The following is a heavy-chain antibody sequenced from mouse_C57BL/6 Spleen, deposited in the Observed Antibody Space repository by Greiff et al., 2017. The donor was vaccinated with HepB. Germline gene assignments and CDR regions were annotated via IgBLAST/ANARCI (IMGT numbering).Heavy chain of an antibody. CDR2: IYPRSGNT. CDR1: GYTFTSYG. J-gene: IGHJ2*01. CDR3: ARGGGPSRPYFDY. Sequence: QVHVKQSGAELARPGASVKLSCKASGYTFTSYGISWVKQRTGQGLEWIGEIYPRSGNTYYNEKFKGKATLTADKSSSTAYMELRSLTSEDSAVYFCARGGGPSRPYFDYWGQGTTLTVSS. D-gene: IGHD1-1*01. V-gene: IGHV1-81*01.